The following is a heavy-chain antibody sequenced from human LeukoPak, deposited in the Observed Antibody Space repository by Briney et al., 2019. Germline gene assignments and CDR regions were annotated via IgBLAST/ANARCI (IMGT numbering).Heavy chain of an antibody. D-gene: IGHD4-17*01. CDR1: GFTVTSNY. CDR2: IYTGGNT. Sequence: PGGSLRLSCAVSGFTVTSNYMSWVRQLPGKGLEWVSAIYTGGNTYYADSVKGRFTISRDNSKNTLYLQMKSLRAEDTAVYYCAKEIYGDSTGGRFQHWGQGTLVTVSS. J-gene: IGHJ1*01. V-gene: IGHV3-53*01. CDR3: AKEIYGDSTGGRFQH.